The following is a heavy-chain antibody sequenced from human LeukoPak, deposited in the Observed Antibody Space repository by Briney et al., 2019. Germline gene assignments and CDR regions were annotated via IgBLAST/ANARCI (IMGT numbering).Heavy chain of an antibody. Sequence: GGSLRLSCAASGFTFDRHTMHWVRQPPGKGPEWVSLICWDGTNIDYADSVKGRFTISRDNGKNFVYLQMHSLRTEDTALYYCTKDMEWGMDVWGQGTTVIVSS. CDR3: TKDMEWGMDV. J-gene: IGHJ6*02. CDR1: GFTFDRHT. V-gene: IGHV3-43*01. CDR2: ICWDGTNI. D-gene: IGHD3-3*01.